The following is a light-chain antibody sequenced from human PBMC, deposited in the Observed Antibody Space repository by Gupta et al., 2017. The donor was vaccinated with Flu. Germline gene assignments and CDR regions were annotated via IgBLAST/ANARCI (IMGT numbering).Light chain of an antibody. CDR2: SAS. Sequence: DIQMTQSPSSLSASVGDRVTITCRTSQDIKSDLAWFQLKPGKAPRRLVHSASTVQSGVSSRFSGSGSGTEFTLTISSLQPADFTAYVCLHYQTYPFQFGQGTNVEI. CDR1: QDIKSD. V-gene: IGKV1-17*01. J-gene: IGKJ1*01. CDR3: LHYQTYPFQ.